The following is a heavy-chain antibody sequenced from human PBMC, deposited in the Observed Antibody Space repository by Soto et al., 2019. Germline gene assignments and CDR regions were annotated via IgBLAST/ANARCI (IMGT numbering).Heavy chain of an antibody. V-gene: IGHV4-30-2*02. J-gene: IGHJ3*02. CDR2: IYHSGST. CDR1: GGSISSGGYS. Sequence: PSETLSLTCAVSGGSISSGGYSWSWIRQPPGKGLEWLAYIYHSGSTYYNPSLKSRVTISLDRSKNQFSLKLSSVTAADTAVYYCARTYDDSGPNSGGYGFDIWGQGTMVTVSS. CDR3: ARTYDDSGPNSGGYGFDI. D-gene: IGHD3-22*01.